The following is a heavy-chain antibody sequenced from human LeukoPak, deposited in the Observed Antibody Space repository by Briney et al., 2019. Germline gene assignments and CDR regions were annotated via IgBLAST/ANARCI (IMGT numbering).Heavy chain of an antibody. CDR1: GFTSSSYA. D-gene: IGHD6-19*01. V-gene: IGHV3-23*01. CDR3: AKQEGSGWYFDAFDI. Sequence: GGSLGLSCAASGFTSSSYAMSWVRQAPGKGLEWVSAISGSGGSTYYADSVKGRFTISRDNSKNTLYLQMNSLRAEDTAVYYCAKQEGSGWYFDAFDIWGQGTMVTVSS. CDR2: ISGSGGST. J-gene: IGHJ3*02.